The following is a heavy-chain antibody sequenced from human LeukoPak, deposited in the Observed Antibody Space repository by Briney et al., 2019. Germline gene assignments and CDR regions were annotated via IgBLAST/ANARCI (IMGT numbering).Heavy chain of an antibody. CDR2: ISSSGSTI. CDR1: GFTFSTYA. D-gene: IGHD1-26*01. J-gene: IGHJ6*02. CDR3: ARGSGNYYYGMDV. V-gene: IGHV3-48*01. Sequence: TGGSLRLSCAGSGFTFSTYAMNWVRQAPGKGLEWVSYISSSGSTIYYADSVKGRFTISRDNSKNTLYLQMNSLRAEDTAVYYCARGSGNYYYGMDVWGQGTTVTVSS.